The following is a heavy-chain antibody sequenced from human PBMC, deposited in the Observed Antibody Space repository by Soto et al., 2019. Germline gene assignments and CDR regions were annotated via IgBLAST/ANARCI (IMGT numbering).Heavy chain of an antibody. CDR1: GFSFSDYW. CDR3: SRAFKYCSSSRYRGGLDY. D-gene: IGHD6-13*01. CDR2: ISTAGATT. Sequence: GGSLRLSCAASGFSFSDYWMHWVRKAPGKGLVWVSRISTAGATTKYADSVEGRFTISRDDSKRITYLQMKSLKTEDTAVYCCSRAFKYCSSSRYRGGLDYWGQGTLVTVSS. J-gene: IGHJ4*02. V-gene: IGHV3-74*01.